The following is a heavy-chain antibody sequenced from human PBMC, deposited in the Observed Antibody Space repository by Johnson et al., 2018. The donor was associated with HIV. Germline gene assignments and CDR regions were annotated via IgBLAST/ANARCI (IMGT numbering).Heavy chain of an antibody. J-gene: IGHJ3*02. CDR3: TTAVDGAPDAFDI. CDR2: IKSKTDGGTP. CDR1: GFTFSNAW. Sequence: VQLVESGGGLVQPGGSLRLSCAASGFTFSNAWMSWVRQAPGKGPEWVGRIKSKTDGGTPDYAAPVTGRFTISRDDSKNTLYLQMNSLKTEDTAVYYCTTAVDGAPDAFDIWGHGTMVTVSS. V-gene: IGHV3-15*01. D-gene: IGHD4-17*01.